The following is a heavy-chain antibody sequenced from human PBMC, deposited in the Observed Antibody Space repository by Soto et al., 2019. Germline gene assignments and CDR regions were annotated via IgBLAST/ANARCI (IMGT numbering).Heavy chain of an antibody. D-gene: IGHD2-15*01. CDR3: ARGRYCLTGICFPNWFDS. Sequence: QVQLLESGPGLVRPSQTLSLTCSVSGDSISTVDYFWAWIRQPPGQALEYIGYIYKSGTTYYNPSFEGRLAISLDTSKSHFSLNVASVTAADTAVYFCARGRYCLTGICFPNWFDSWGPGTLVTVSS. CDR2: IYKSGTT. CDR1: GDSISTVDYF. J-gene: IGHJ5*01. V-gene: IGHV4-30-4*01.